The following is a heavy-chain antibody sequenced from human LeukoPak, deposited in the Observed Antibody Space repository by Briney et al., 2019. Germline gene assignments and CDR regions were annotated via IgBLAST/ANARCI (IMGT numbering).Heavy chain of an antibody. D-gene: IGHD2-15*01. J-gene: IGHJ6*03. CDR1: GGTFSSYA. Sequence: SVKVSYKASGGTFSSYAISWVRQAPGQGLEWMGGIIPIFGTANYAQKFQGRVTITTDESTSTAYMELSSLRSEDTAVYYCARDAQGYCSGGSCYANYYYYYMDVWGKGTTVTVSS. V-gene: IGHV1-69*05. CDR3: ARDAQGYCSGGSCYANYYYYYMDV. CDR2: IIPIFGTA.